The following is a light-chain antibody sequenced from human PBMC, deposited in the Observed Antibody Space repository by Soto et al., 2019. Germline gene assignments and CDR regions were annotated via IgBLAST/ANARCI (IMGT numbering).Light chain of an antibody. CDR2: LGS. J-gene: IGKJ1*01. CDR1: QSLLHSSGNNF. V-gene: IGKV2-28*01. Sequence: IVMTQSPLSLPVTPGEPASISCRSSQSLLHSSGNNFLDWYLQKPGQSPQLLIYLGSNRASGVPDRFSADGSGTDFTLKISRVEAEDVGVYYCMQTLQAPTFGQGTKVEIK. CDR3: MQTLQAPT.